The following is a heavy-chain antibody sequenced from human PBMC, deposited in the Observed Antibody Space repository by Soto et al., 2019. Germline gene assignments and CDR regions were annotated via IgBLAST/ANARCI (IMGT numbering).Heavy chain of an antibody. J-gene: IGHJ2*01. CDR3: ARGGSSSYWYFDL. CDR2: INDNGGST. D-gene: IGHD1-26*01. V-gene: IGHV3-64*01. Sequence: EVQLVESGGGLVQPGGSLRLSCAASGFTFSSYVMHWVRQAPGKGLEFVSTINDNGGSTYYAKSVQGRFTISRDNSKNTLCLQVGSLRAEDMAVYYCARGGSSSYWYFDLWGRGTLVTVSS. CDR1: GFTFSSYV.